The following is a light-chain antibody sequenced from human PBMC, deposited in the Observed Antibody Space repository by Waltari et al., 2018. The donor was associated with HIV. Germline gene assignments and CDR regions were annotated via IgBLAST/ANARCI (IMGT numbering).Light chain of an antibody. V-gene: IGLV2-14*01. J-gene: IGLJ2*01. CDR2: EVS. CDR3: SSYTSSRV. Sequence: QSALTQPASVSGSPGQSITISCTGTSSDVGGYNYVSWYQQHPGKAPKLMSYEVSNRPAGVSNRFSGSKSGNTASLTISGLQAEDEADYYCSSYTSSRVFGGGTKLTVL. CDR1: SSDVGGYNY.